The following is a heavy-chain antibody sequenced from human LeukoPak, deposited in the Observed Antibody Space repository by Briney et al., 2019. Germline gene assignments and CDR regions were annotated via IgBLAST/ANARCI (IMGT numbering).Heavy chain of an antibody. CDR2: IYYSGST. D-gene: IGHD2-21*01. CDR3: ARLVGVYSYYGMDV. V-gene: IGHV4-59*08. CDR1: GRSISSYY. J-gene: IGHJ6*02. Sequence: SETLSLTCTVSGRSISSYYWSWIRQPPGKGLEWIGYIYYSGSTNYNPSLKSRVTISVDKTKNQFSLRLSSVTAADTAVYYCARLVGVYSYYGMDVWGQGTTVTVSS.